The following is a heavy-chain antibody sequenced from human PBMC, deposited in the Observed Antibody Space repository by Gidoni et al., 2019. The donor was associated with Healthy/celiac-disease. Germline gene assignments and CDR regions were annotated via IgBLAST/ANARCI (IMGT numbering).Heavy chain of an antibody. J-gene: IGHJ4*02. V-gene: IGHV4-39*01. CDR1: GRSIRSSSYY. CDR3: ARIGYDYVWGSYRLDY. Sequence: QLQLQESGPARVKPSETLSLTCTVPGRSIRSSSYYWGWIRQPPGQGLEWIGSIHYSGSTYYNPSLKSRVTISVDTSKNQFSLKLSSVTAADTAVYYCARIGYDYVWGSYRLDYWGQGTLVTVSS. D-gene: IGHD3-16*02. CDR2: IHYSGST.